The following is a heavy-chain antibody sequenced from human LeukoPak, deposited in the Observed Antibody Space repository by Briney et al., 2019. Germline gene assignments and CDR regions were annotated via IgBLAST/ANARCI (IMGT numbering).Heavy chain of an antibody. CDR2: IIPIFGTA. V-gene: IGHV1-69*05. J-gene: IGHJ4*02. CDR3: AGSGYYYYFDY. D-gene: IGHD3-22*01. Sequence: SVKVSCKASGGTFSSYAISWVRQDPGQGLEWMGRIIPIFGTANYAQKFQGRVTITTDESTSTAYMELSSLRSEDTAVYYCAGSGYYYYFDYWGQGTLVTVSS. CDR1: GGTFSSYA.